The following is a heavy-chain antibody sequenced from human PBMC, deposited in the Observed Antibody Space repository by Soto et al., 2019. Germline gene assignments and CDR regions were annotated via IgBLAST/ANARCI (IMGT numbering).Heavy chain of an antibody. V-gene: IGHV3-30-3*01. CDR3: ARPHRPYCISTSCYAFDY. CDR1: GFTFSSYA. CDR2: ISYDGSNK. Sequence: QVQLVESGGGVVQPGRSLRLSCAASGFTFSSYAMHWVRQAPGKGLEWVAVISYDGSNKYYADSVKGRFTISRDNSKNTLYLQMNSLRAEDTAVYYCARPHRPYCISTSCYAFDYWGQRTLVTVSS. J-gene: IGHJ4*02. D-gene: IGHD2-2*01.